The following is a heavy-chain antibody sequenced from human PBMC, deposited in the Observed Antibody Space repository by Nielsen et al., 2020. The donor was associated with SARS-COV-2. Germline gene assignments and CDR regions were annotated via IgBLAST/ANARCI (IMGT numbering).Heavy chain of an antibody. Sequence: ASVKVSCKASGYSFTTYGVSWVRQAPGQGLEWMGWISAYNGNTNYAQKFQGRVTMTTDISTNTAYMELRSLRSDDTAVYYCARGGWYYYDSSAYPFDYWGQGILVTVSP. CDR1: GYSFTTYG. CDR3: ARGGWYYYDSSAYPFDY. D-gene: IGHD3-22*01. V-gene: IGHV1-18*01. J-gene: IGHJ4*02. CDR2: ISAYNGNT.